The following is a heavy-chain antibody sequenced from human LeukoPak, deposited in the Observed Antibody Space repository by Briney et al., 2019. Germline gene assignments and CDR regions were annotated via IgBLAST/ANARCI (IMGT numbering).Heavy chain of an antibody. D-gene: IGHD3-16*01. CDR3: AKDSTFGGVYVFDY. CDR1: GHTFDDYA. Sequence: GGTVRLSCAASGHTFDDYAIQWVPQARGKGWEGVSLISGYGGSTHYADSVKGRLTTSRDNSKNSLYLQMNSLRTEDTALYYCAKDSTFGGVYVFDYWGQGTLVTVSS. J-gene: IGHJ4*02. V-gene: IGHV3-43*02. CDR2: ISGYGGST.